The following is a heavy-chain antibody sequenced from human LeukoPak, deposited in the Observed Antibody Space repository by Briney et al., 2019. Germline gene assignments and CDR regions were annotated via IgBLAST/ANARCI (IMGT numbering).Heavy chain of an antibody. J-gene: IGHJ6*02. CDR1: GYTFTSYG. V-gene: IGHV1-18*01. D-gene: IGHD3-10*01. CDR2: ISAYNGNT. CDR3: ARRNYYGSGRRGVDV. Sequence: AASVKVSCKASGYTFTSYGISWVRQAPGQGLEWMGWISAYNGNTNYAQKLQGRVTMTTDTSTSTAYMELRSLRSDDTAVYYCARRNYYGSGRRGVDVWGQGTTVTVSS.